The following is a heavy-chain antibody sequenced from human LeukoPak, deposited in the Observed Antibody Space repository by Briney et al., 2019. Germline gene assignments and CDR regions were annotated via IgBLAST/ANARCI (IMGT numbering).Heavy chain of an antibody. Sequence: SVKVSCKASGFTFTSSAMQWVRQARGQRLEWIGWIVVGSGNTNYAQKFQERVTITRDMSTSTAYMELSSLRSEDTAVYYCAAKGPYGDYPYYYYYYGMDVWGQGTTVTVSS. CDR2: IVVGSGNT. CDR3: AAKGPYGDYPYYYYYYGMDV. J-gene: IGHJ6*02. V-gene: IGHV1-58*02. CDR1: GFTFTSSA. D-gene: IGHD4-17*01.